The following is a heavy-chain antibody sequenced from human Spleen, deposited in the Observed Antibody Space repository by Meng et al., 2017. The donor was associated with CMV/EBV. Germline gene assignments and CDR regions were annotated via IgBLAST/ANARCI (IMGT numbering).Heavy chain of an antibody. CDR1: GFTFSRYG. Sequence: GGSLRLSCGVSGFTFSRYGMHWGRQAPGKGLEWVAVIWYDGTNENYADSVKGRFTISRDNSKNTLYLQMNSLRAEDTAVYYCAKQGDDFWSGPRDYWGQGTLVPVSS. V-gene: IGHV3-33*06. CDR2: IWYDGTNE. D-gene: IGHD3-3*01. CDR3: AKQGDDFWSGPRDY. J-gene: IGHJ4*02.